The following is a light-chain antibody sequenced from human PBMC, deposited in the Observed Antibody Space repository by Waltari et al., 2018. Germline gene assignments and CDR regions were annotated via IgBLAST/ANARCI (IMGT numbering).Light chain of an antibody. CDR3: QQYGRSTWT. V-gene: IGKV3-20*01. Sequence: EIVLTQFPGTLSLSPGAKATLPCRASQSVSDNYLAWYQQKPGQAPRLLIYDASSRATGIPDRFSGSGSGTDFSLSIRRLEPEDSAVYYCQQYGRSTWTFGQGTRVEI. CDR1: QSVSDNY. CDR2: DAS. J-gene: IGKJ1*01.